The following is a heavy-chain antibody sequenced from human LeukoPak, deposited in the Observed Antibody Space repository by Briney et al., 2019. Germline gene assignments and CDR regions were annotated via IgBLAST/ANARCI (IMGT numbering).Heavy chain of an antibody. D-gene: IGHD2-8*01. J-gene: IGHJ5*02. CDR3: ARKGGYCTNGVCGRRTNWFDP. Sequence: SETLSLTCAVYGGSFSGYYWSWIRQPPGKGLEWIGEINHSGSTNYNPSLKSRVTISVDTSKNQFSLKQSSVTAADTAVYYCARKGGYCTNGVCGRRTNWFDPWGQGTLVTVSS. CDR1: GGSFSGYY. V-gene: IGHV4-34*01. CDR2: INHSGST.